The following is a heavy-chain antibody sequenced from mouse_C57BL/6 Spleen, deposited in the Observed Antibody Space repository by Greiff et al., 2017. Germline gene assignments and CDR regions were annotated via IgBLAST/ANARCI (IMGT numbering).Heavy chain of an antibody. V-gene: IGHV1-15*01. CDR2: IDPETGGT. J-gene: IGHJ3*01. D-gene: IGHD2-5*01. Sequence: QVQLQQSGAELVRPGASVTLSCKASGYTFTDYEMHWVKQTPVHGLEWIGAIDPETGGTAYNQKFKGKAILTADKSSSTAYMELRSLTSEDSAVYYSTRPYYSNYAAYWGQGTLVTVSA. CDR1: GYTFTDYE. CDR3: TRPYYSNYAAY.